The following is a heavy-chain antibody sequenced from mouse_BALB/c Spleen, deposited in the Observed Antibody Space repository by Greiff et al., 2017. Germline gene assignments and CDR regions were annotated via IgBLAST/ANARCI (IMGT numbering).Heavy chain of an antibody. D-gene: IGHD4-1*01. CDR1: GYTFTSYW. J-gene: IGHJ4*01. CDR3: ARELGRRGAMDY. V-gene: IGHV1-87*01. CDR2: IYPGDGDT. Sequence: VQLQESGAELARPGASVKLSCKASGYTFTSYWMQWVKQRPGQGLEWIGAIYPGDGDTRYTQKFKGKATLTADKSSSTAYMQLSSLASEDSAVYYRARELGRRGAMDYWGQGTSVTVSS.